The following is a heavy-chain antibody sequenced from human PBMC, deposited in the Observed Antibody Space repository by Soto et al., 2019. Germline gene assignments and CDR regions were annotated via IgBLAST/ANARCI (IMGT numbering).Heavy chain of an antibody. J-gene: IGHJ6*02. CDR1: SLPFSDYD. CDR3: ARAVSGNPTYYYYGMDV. V-gene: IGHV3-11*06. D-gene: IGHD2-15*01. CDR2: ISSSSSYT. Sequence: SXVSLSLSCAASSLPFSDYDVSWIRQAHGKGLEWVSYISSSSSYTNYADSVKGRFTISRDNAKNSLYLQMNSLRAEDTAVYYCARAVSGNPTYYYYGMDVWGQGTTVTVSS.